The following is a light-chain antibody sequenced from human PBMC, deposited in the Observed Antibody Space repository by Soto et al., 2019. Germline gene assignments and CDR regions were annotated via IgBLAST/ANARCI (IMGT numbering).Light chain of an antibody. Sequence: IVMTQSPALLSVSPGERATLSCRASQSIGSALAWYQQKPGQAPRLLIYGTSTRAPGIPPRFSGSGSGTEFTLTISSLQSEDFALYYCQQYNNWPPITFGQGTRLEIK. V-gene: IGKV3-15*01. CDR1: QSIGSA. CDR3: QQYNNWPPIT. J-gene: IGKJ5*01. CDR2: GTS.